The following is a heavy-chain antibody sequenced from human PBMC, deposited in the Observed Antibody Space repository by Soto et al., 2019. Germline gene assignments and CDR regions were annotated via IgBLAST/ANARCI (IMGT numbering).Heavy chain of an antibody. CDR3: ARHRKQWLVTGPLDY. CDR2: IFHSGST. Sequence: SETLYLTCAVSGCSISSGGYSWSWIRQPPGKGLEWIGYIFHSGSTYYNPSLKSRVTITVDTSKNQFSLKLSSVIAADTAVYYCARHRKQWLVTGPLDYWGQGTLVTVSS. D-gene: IGHD6-19*01. J-gene: IGHJ4*02. CDR1: GCSISSGGYS. V-gene: IGHV4-30-2*03.